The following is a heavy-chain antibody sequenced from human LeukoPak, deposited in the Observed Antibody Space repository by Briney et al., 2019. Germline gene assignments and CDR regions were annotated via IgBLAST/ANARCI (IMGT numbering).Heavy chain of an antibody. CDR2: IDWDDDK. Sequence: ESGPTLVNPTQTLTLTCTFSGFSLSTRGMCVSWIRQPPGKALEWLARIDWDDDKYSSTSLKTRLTISKDTSKNQVVLTMTNMDPVDTATYYCARMATGGYAYDYWGQGTLVTVSS. J-gene: IGHJ4*02. V-gene: IGHV2-70*11. CDR1: GFSLSTRGMC. D-gene: IGHD5-12*01. CDR3: ARMATGGYAYDY.